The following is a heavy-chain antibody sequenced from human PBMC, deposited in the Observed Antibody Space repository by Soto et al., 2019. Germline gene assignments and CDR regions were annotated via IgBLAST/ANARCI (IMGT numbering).Heavy chain of an antibody. CDR2: INAGNGDT. D-gene: IGHD5-12*01. CDR3: ARAISGYVT. CDR1: GITYNTYA. V-gene: IGHV1-3*01. Sequence: QVQLVQSGAEIKKPGASVKLSCKASGITYNTYAIHWVRQAPGQGLEWMGWINAGNGDTRYSQNFQGRVTITRDTSASTLYMDLGSLKTEDTGVYYCARAISGYVTWGQGALVTVSS. J-gene: IGHJ4*02.